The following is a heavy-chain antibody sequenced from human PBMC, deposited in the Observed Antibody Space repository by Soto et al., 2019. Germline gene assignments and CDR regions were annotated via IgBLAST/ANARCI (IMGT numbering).Heavy chain of an antibody. CDR2: IIPIFGTA. J-gene: IGHJ4*02. CDR1: GYTFTSYD. V-gene: IGHV1-69*13. CDR3: AASVDCSGGSCAPYFDY. D-gene: IGHD2-15*01. Sequence: SVKVSCKASGYTFTSYDINWVRQAPGQGLEWMGGIIPIFGTANYAQKFQGRVTITADESTSTAYMELSSLRSEDTAVYYCAASVDCSGGSCAPYFDYWGQGTLVTVSS.